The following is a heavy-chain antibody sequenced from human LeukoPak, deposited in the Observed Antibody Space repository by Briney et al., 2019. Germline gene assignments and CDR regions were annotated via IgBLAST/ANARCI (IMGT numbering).Heavy chain of an antibody. CDR1: GGSISSSSYY. Sequence: SETLSLTCTVSGGSISSSSYYWGWLRQPPGKGLEWIGSIYYSGSTYYNPSLKSRVTISVDTSKDQFSLKLSSVTAADTAVYYRARRGMATTPEDYWGQGTLVTVSS. CDR3: ARRGMATTPEDY. D-gene: IGHD5-12*01. V-gene: IGHV4-39*01. CDR2: IYYSGST. J-gene: IGHJ4*02.